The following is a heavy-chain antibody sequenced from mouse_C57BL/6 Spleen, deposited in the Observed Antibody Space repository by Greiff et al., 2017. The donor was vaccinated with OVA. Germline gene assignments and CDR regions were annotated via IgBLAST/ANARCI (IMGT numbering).Heavy chain of an antibody. CDR1: GYTFTSYW. Sequence: QVQLQQPGAELVKPGASVKMSCKASGYTFTSYWITWVKQRPGQGLEWIGDLYPGSGSTNYNEKFKSKATLTVDPSSSTAYMQLSSLTSEDSAVDYCARYTVVAYYFDYWGQGTTLTVSS. D-gene: IGHD1-1*01. V-gene: IGHV1-55*01. CDR2: LYPGSGST. J-gene: IGHJ2*01. CDR3: ARYTVVAYYFDY.